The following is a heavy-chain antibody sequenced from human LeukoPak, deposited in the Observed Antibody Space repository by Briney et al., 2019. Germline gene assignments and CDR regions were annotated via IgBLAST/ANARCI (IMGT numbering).Heavy chain of an antibody. CDR1: GGSISSYY. CDR3: ARVIFSVAVTGGYYYYYYMDV. D-gene: IGHD6-19*01. V-gene: IGHV4-4*07. Sequence: SETLSLTCTVSGGSISSYYWSWIRQPAAKGLEWIGRIYTSGSINYNPSLTTRVNMSLDTSKNQFSLKLSSVTAADTAVYYCARVIFSVAVTGGYYYYYYMDVWGKGTTVTVSS. CDR2: IYTSGSI. J-gene: IGHJ6*03.